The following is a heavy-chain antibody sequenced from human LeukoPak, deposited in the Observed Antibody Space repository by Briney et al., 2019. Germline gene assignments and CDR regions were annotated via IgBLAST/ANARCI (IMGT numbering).Heavy chain of an antibody. CDR3: AKVRPGYSHYFYFMDV. V-gene: IGHV3-23*01. CDR2: LSGSGRDT. CDR1: TFNLSRFA. Sequence: GGSLRLSCTASTFNLSRFAMTWVRQAPGKRLEWVSALSGSGRDTYYADSVKGRFTISRDSSKSTLYLRMNSLRVEDTAVYYCAKVRPGYSHYFYFMDVWAEGITVTVSS. D-gene: IGHD5-18*01. J-gene: IGHJ6*03.